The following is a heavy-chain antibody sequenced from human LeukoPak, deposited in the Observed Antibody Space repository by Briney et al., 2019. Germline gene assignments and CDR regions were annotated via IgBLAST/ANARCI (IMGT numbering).Heavy chain of an antibody. J-gene: IGHJ4*02. Sequence: GGSLRLSCAVSGFTFSSYEMNWVRQAPGKGLEWVSYISSSGSTIYYADSVKGRFTISRDNAKNSLFLQMNSLRAEATAVYSFARVCLWLIPYWGQGTLVTVSS. CDR3: ARVCLWLIPY. V-gene: IGHV3-48*03. CDR1: GFTFSSYE. CDR2: ISSSGSTI. D-gene: IGHD6-19*01.